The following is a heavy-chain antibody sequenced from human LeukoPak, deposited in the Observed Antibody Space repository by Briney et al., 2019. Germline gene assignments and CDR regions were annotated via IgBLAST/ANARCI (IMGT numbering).Heavy chain of an antibody. CDR2: INPNSGGT. CDR1: GYTFTGYY. CDR3: ARDDRYCSGGSCFN. Sequence: ASVKVSCKASGYTFTGYYMHWMRQAPGQGLEWMGWINPNSGGTNYAQKFRGRVTMTRDTSISTAYMELSRLRSDDTAVYYCARDDRYCSGGSCFNWGQGTLVTVSS. D-gene: IGHD2-15*01. V-gene: IGHV1-2*02. J-gene: IGHJ4*02.